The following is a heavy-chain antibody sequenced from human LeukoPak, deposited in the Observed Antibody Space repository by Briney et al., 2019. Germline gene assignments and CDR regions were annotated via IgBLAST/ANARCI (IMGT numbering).Heavy chain of an antibody. Sequence: GGSLRLSCAASGFTFSSYSMNWVRQAPGKGLECVSYINSNSKTTWYADSVKGRFTISRDNAKNSLYLQMNSLRVEDTAVYYCVRGQWVENYFDYWGQGTLVTVSS. D-gene: IGHD6-19*01. J-gene: IGHJ4*02. V-gene: IGHV3-48*01. CDR3: VRGQWVENYFDY. CDR2: INSNSKTT. CDR1: GFTFSSYS.